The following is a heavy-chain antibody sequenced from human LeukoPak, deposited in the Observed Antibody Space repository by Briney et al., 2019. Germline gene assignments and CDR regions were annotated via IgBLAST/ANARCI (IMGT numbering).Heavy chain of an antibody. CDR1: GFTFSSYG. V-gene: IGHV3-30*19. J-gene: IGHJ4*02. CDR3: ARAVLPYDILTGHDY. Sequence: GGSLRLSCAASGFTFSSYGMHWVRQAPGKGLEWVAVISYDGSNEYYADSVKGRFTISRDNSKNTLYLQMNSLRAEDTAVYYCARAVLPYDILTGHDYWGQGTLVTVSS. D-gene: IGHD3-9*01. CDR2: ISYDGSNE.